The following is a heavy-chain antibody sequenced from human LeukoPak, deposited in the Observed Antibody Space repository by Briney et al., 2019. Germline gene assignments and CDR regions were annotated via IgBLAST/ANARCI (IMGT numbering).Heavy chain of an antibody. CDR1: GGTFLSHI. J-gene: IGHJ5*02. CDR3: ARVNLRGSNYNWFDP. V-gene: IGHV1-69*08. Sequence: GASVKVSCKTSGGTFLSHIFGWVRQAPGHGLEWIGKITPVIETAKYAQTFQGRVSIYTDKDTTTVYMDLSGLRPDDTADYYCARVNLRGSNYNWFDPWGQGTRVIVSS. D-gene: IGHD3-10*01. CDR2: ITPVIETA.